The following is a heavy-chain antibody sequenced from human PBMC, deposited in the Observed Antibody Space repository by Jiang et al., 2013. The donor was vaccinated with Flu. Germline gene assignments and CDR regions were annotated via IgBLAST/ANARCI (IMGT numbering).Heavy chain of an antibody. CDR3: ARQIPHSSGWDMASYYYGMDV. CDR1: GYSFTSYW. J-gene: IGHJ6*02. CDR2: IYPGDSDT. Sequence: GAEVKKPGESLKISCKGSGYSFTSYWIGWVRQMPGKGLEWMGIIYPGDSDTRYSPSFQGQVTISADKSISTAYLQWSSLKASDTAMYYCARQIPHSSGWDMASYYYGMDVWGQGTTVTVSS. D-gene: IGHD6-19*01. V-gene: IGHV5-51*01.